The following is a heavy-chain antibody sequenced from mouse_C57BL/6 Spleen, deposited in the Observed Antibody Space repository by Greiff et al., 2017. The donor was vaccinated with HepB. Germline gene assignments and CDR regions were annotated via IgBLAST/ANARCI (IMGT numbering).Heavy chain of an antibody. Sequence: VQLQESGPELVKPGASVKISCKASGYAFSSSWMNWVKQRPGKGLEWIGRIYPGDGDTNYNGKFKGKATLTADKSSSTAYMQLSSLTSEDSAVYCCARITTVVARGYFDGWGTGTTVTVSS. D-gene: IGHD1-1*01. CDR1: GYAFSSSW. J-gene: IGHJ1*03. CDR2: IYPGDGDT. V-gene: IGHV1-82*01. CDR3: ARITTVVARGYFDG.